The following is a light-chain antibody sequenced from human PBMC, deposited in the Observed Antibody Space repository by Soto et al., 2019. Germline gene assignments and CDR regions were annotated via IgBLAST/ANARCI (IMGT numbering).Light chain of an antibody. V-gene: IGKV2-30*01. Sequence: DVVLTQSPLSLPVTLGQPASISCRSSQSLVFSDGNVYLNWFHQRPGQSPRRLIYEVSTRDSGVPDTFSASGSGTDFTLKISRVEAEDVGVYYCMQGSQWPWTFGQGTKVEVK. CDR3: MQGSQWPWT. CDR2: EVS. CDR1: QSLVFSDGNVY. J-gene: IGKJ1*01.